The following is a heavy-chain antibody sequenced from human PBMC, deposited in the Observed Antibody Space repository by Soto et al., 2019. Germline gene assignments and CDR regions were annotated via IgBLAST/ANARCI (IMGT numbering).Heavy chain of an antibody. CDR1: GFTFSSYS. V-gene: IGHV3-48*02. CDR3: ARDRVYAFDI. Sequence: EMQLVDSGGGLVQPGGSLRLSCAVSGFTFSSYSMNWVRQAPGKGLEWVSYISRSSDFIFYADSVKGRFTISRDNAKNSLYLHMNSLRDEDTAVYYCARDRVYAFDIWGLGTTVTVSS. CDR2: ISRSSDFI. J-gene: IGHJ3*02.